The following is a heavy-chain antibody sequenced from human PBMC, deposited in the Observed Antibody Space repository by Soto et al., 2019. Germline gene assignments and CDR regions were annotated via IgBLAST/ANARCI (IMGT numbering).Heavy chain of an antibody. J-gene: IGHJ5*02. CDR3: ASATYGSGSYYWFDP. CDR1: GFTVSGNY. V-gene: IGHV3-53*01. D-gene: IGHD3-10*01. CDR2: IYSGGST. Sequence: PGGSLRLSCAASGFTVSGNYLSWVRQAPGKGLEWVSVIYSGGSTYYTDSVKGRFTISRDNSKNTLYLQMNSLRAEDTAVYFCASATYGSGSYYWFDPWGQGALVTVPQ.